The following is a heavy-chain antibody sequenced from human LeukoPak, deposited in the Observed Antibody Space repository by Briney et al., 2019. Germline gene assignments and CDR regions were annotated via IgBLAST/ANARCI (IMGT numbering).Heavy chain of an antibody. CDR1: GYTFTSYY. CDR3: ASFTGDYYDSSGYYQAEYFQH. J-gene: IGHJ1*01. CDR2: INPSGGST. D-gene: IGHD3-22*01. V-gene: IGHV1-46*01. Sequence: GASVKVFCKASGYTFTSYYMHWVRQAPGQGLEWMGIINPSGGSTSYAQKFQGRVTMTRDMSTSTVYMELSSLRSEDTAVYYCASFTGDYYDSSGYYQAEYFQHWGQGTLVTVSS.